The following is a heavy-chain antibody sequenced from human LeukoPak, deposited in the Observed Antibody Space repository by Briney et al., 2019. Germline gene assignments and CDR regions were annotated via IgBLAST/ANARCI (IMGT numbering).Heavy chain of an antibody. J-gene: IGHJ5*02. D-gene: IGHD6-13*01. CDR2: MNPNSGNT. CDR1: GYTFTSYD. Sequence: ASVKVSCKASGYTFTSYDINWVRQATGQGLEWMGWMNPNSGNTGYAQKFQGRVTITRNTSISTAYMELSSLRSEDTAVYYCAREVAPVLVAAAAPSSWFDPWGQGTLVTVSS. V-gene: IGHV1-8*03. CDR3: AREVAPVLVAAAAPSSWFDP.